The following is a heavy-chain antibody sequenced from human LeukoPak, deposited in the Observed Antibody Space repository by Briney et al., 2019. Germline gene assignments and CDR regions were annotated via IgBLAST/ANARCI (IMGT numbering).Heavy chain of an antibody. CDR3: ARLWELGLKDWFDP. J-gene: IGHJ5*02. V-gene: IGHV4-4*09. CDR2: IYTSGST. D-gene: IGHD1-26*01. CDR1: GGSISSYY. Sequence: SETLSLTCTVSGGSISSYYWSWIRQPPGKGLKWIGYIYTSGSTNYNPSLKSRVTISVDTSKNQFSLKLSSVTAADTAVYYCARLWELGLKDWFDPWGQGTLVTVSS.